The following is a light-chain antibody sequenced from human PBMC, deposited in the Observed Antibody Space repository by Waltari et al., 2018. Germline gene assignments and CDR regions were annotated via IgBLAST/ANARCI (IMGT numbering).Light chain of an antibody. CDR2: LGS. Sequence: IVMSQSPLSLPVTLGEPASISCRSSQSLLHRNGYNYLDWYLQKPGQSPQLLIYLGSNRASGVLDRFSGSGSGTDFTLKISRVEAEDVGVYYCMQALQTPRMFGQGTKVEIK. CDR1: QSLLHRNGYNY. V-gene: IGKV2-28*01. CDR3: MQALQTPRM. J-gene: IGKJ1*01.